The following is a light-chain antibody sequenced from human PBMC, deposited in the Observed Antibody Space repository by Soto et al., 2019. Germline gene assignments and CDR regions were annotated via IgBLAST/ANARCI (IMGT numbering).Light chain of an antibody. CDR1: SSDVGAYDC. Sequence: HSALTQPASVSGSPGQSITISCTGTSSDVGAYDCVSWYQQHPGKAPKLMIYEVSNRPSGVSNRFSGSKSGNTASLTISGLQAEDEADYYCSSYTDTSPWVFGGGTKLTVL. V-gene: IGLV2-14*01. J-gene: IGLJ3*02. CDR3: SSYTDTSPWV. CDR2: EVS.